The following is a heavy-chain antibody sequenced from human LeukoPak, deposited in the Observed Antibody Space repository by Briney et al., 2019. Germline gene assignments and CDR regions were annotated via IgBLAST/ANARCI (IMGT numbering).Heavy chain of an antibody. CDR3: ARGPLPADYSDY. J-gene: IGHJ4*02. D-gene: IGHD1-14*01. CDR2: INPNSGGT. CDR1: GYTFTAIY. V-gene: IGHV1-2*02. Sequence: GASVKVSCKASGYTFTAIYIHWVRQTPGQGLEWMGWINPNSGGTNYAQKFQGRVTMTRDTSISTAYMELTRLRSDDTAVYYCARGPLPADYSDYWGQGTLVTVSS.